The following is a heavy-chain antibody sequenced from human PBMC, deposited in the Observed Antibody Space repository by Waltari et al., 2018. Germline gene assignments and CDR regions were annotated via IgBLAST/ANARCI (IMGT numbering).Heavy chain of an antibody. CDR3: AAESPGTDDRFYYYHIMDF. V-gene: IGHV1-24*01. CDR1: GLTLIDLS. Sequence: QVQLLQSGAEVKTPGASVKVSCKVSGLTLIDLSMQWVRQLPGEGLQWMGGLDPEGCQTVVGKAFQCRITMTEDTSTDTAYIELNNLTSEDTAVYYCAAESPGTDDRFYYYHIMDFWGQGTTVTVSS. J-gene: IGHJ6*02. CDR2: LDPEGCQT.